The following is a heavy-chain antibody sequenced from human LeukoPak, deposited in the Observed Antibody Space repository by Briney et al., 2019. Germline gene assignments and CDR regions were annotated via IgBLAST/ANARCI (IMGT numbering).Heavy chain of an antibody. V-gene: IGHV4-61*08. CDR3: ARHQSRAKPSPSSDDAFDI. J-gene: IGHJ3*02. CDR1: GGSISSGGYY. Sequence: SPSQTLSLTCTVSGGSISSGGYYWSWIRQPPGKGLEWIGYIDFSGSTNYNPSLKSRVTISVDTSKNQLSLKVSSVTAADTAVYYCARHQSRAKPSPSSDDAFDIWGQGTMVTVSS. D-gene: IGHD2-2*01. CDR2: IDFSGST.